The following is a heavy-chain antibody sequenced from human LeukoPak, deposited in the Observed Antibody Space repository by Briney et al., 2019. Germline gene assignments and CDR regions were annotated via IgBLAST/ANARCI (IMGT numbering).Heavy chain of an antibody. CDR3: ARVGSGCYCYFDY. CDR1: GFTSSSYW. Sequence: GGSLRLSCAASGFTSSSYWMSWVRQAPGKGLEWVANIKQDGSEKYYVDSVKGRFTVSRDNANNSLYLQMNSLRAEDTAVYYCARVGSGCYCYFDYWGQGPLVTVSS. CDR2: IKQDGSEK. V-gene: IGHV3-7*05. D-gene: IGHD6-19*01. J-gene: IGHJ4*02.